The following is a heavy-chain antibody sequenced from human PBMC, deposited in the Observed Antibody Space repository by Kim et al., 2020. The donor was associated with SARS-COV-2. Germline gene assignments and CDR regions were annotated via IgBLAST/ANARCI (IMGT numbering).Heavy chain of an antibody. CDR1: SDSISSYY. CDR2: IYYSGST. D-gene: IGHD6-13*01. J-gene: IGHJ4*02. V-gene: IGHV4-59*01. CDR3: TRSEGRGSWHQFDY. Sequence: SETLSLTCTVSSDSISSYYWSWIRQLPGKGLEWLGYIYYSGSTDYNPSLKSRVTISWDTSKNQVSLDVTSVSAADTAVYYCTRSEGRGSWHQFDYWGQGMRDTVS.